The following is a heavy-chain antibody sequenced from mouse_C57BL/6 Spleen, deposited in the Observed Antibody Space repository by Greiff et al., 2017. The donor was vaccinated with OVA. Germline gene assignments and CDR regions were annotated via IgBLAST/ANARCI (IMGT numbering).Heavy chain of an antibody. D-gene: IGHD2-3*01. CDR1: GYTFTSYW. V-gene: IGHV1-69*01. J-gene: IGHJ3*01. CDR3: ARARDGSSWFAY. Sequence: VQLQQPGAELVMPGASVKLSCKASGYTFTSYWMHWVKQRPGQGLEWIGEIDPSDSYTNYNQKFKGKSTLTVDKSSSTAYMQLSSLTSEDSAVYYCARARDGSSWFAYWGQGTLVTVSA. CDR2: IDPSDSYT.